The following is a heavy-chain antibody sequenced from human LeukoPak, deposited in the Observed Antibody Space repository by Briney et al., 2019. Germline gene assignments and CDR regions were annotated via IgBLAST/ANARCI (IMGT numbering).Heavy chain of an antibody. V-gene: IGHV6-1*01. CDR1: GDSVSSNSAA. CDR3: ARGTMIVVVKENY. CDR2: TYYRCKGNN. J-gene: IGHJ4*02. Sequence: SQTRSLTGAISGDSVSSNSAAWNWIRQSPSRGLEGLGRTYYRCKGNNDYAVSVKSRITINPDTSKNHFSLQLNSVTPEDTAVYYCARGTMIVVVKENYWGQGTLVTVSS. D-gene: IGHD3-22*01.